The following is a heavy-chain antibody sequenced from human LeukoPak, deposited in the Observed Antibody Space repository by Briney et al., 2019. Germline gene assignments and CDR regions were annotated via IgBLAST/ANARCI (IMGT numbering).Heavy chain of an antibody. V-gene: IGHV3-74*01. CDR3: ARVRPRGAIFDY. D-gene: IGHD2-21*01. CDR2: IRSDGSDA. J-gene: IGHJ4*02. CDR1: GFTFSDTW. Sequence: GGSLRLSCAASGFTFSDTWMHWVRQVPGKGLVWVSRIRSDGSDARYAESVKGRFTISRDNAKNTLYLQMDSLRDEDTAVYYCARVRPRGAIFDYWGQGTLVTVSS.